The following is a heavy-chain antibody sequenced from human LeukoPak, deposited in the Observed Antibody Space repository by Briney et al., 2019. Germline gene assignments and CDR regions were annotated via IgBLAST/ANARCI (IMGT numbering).Heavy chain of an antibody. V-gene: IGHV4-34*01. CDR1: GGSFSGYY. CDR3: ARGDSSGHPAFDY. D-gene: IGHD3-22*01. CDR2: INHSGST. J-gene: IGHJ4*02. Sequence: SETLSLTCAVYGGSFSGYYWSWIRQPPGKGLEWIGEINHSGSTNYNPSLKSRVTISVDTSKNQFSLKLTSVTAADTAVYYCARGDSSGHPAFDYWGQGTLVTVSS.